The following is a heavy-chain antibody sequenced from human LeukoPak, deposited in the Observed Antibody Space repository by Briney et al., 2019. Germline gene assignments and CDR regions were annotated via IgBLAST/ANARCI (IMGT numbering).Heavy chain of an antibody. J-gene: IGHJ4*02. Sequence: GGSLRLSCAVSGFIFSSYGMHWVRQAPGKGLEWVAAISYDESNKNYADSVKGRFTISRDNSKNTLFLQMDSLRAEDTAVYYCGRVYCGGNCYSPPLPDYWGQGTLVTVSA. CDR2: ISYDESNK. CDR1: GFIFSSYG. D-gene: IGHD2-21*02. CDR3: GRVYCGGNCYSPPLPDY. V-gene: IGHV3-30*03.